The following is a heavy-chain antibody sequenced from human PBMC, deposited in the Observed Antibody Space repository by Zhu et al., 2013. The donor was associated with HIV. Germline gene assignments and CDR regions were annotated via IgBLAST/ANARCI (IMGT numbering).Heavy chain of an antibody. D-gene: IGHD6-25*01. CDR3: ASTPKRAVYSSGADPCYYYYGMDV. CDR1: GGTFNDYA. V-gene: IGHV1-69*06. J-gene: IGHJ6*02. Sequence: QVQLVQSGAEVKKPGSSVKVSCKASGGTFNDYAITWVRQAPGQGLEWMGGIIPIFGTINYAQKFQGRVTITADKSTSTVYMEMRSLRSEDTALYYCASTPKRAVYSSGADPCYYYYGMDVWGQGTTVTVS. CDR2: IIPIFGTI.